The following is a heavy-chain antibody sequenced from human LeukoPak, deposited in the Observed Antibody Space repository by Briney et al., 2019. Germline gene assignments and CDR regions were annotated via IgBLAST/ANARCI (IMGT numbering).Heavy chain of an antibody. CDR1: GGSFSGYY. CDR2: INHSGST. D-gene: IGHD6-19*01. J-gene: IGHJ4*02. V-gene: IGHV4-34*01. CDR3: ARGSQWLVLPLDY. Sequence: SETLSLTCAVYGGSFSGYYWSWIRQPPGKGLEWIGEINHSGSTNYNPSLKSRVTISVDTSKNQFSLKLSSVTAADTAVYYCARGSQWLVLPLDYWGQGTLVTVSS.